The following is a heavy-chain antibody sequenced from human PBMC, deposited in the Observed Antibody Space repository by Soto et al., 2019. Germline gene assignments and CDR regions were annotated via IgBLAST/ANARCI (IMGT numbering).Heavy chain of an antibody. J-gene: IGHJ6*02. V-gene: IGHV6-1*01. CDR1: GDSVSSNSAA. CDR3: AREWYSSSWYHYYYYGMDV. D-gene: IGHD6-13*01. Sequence: PSQTLSLTCAISGDSVSSNSAAWNWIRQSPSRGLEWLGRTYYRSKWYNDYAVSVKSRITINPDTSKNQFPLQLNSVTPEDTAVYYCAREWYSSSWYHYYYYGMDVWGQGTTVTVSS. CDR2: TYYRSKWYN.